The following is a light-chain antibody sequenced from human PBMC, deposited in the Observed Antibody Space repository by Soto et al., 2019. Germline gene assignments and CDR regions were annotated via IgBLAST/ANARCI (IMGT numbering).Light chain of an antibody. CDR1: GGSIASNY. J-gene: IGLJ2*01. Sequence: NFMLTQPHSLSESPGKSVTVSCTRIGGSIASNYVQWFQQRPDRAPTTVIYEDSERPSGVPDRFSGSIDISSNSASLTISRLKPEDEADYYCQTYDNSSHVIFGGETKLTVL. V-gene: IGLV6-57*04. CDR2: EDS. CDR3: QTYDNSSHVI.